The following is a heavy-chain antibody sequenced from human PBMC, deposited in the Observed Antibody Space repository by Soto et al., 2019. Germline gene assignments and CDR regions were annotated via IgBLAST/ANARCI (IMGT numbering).Heavy chain of an antibody. D-gene: IGHD2-15*01. CDR3: AKKGLGSLKTFCSGGGCHYALDL. CDR2: ISGGGDGT. CDR1: GFTFINYA. V-gene: IGHV3-23*01. Sequence: EVQLLESGGGLVQPGGSLRLSCAASGFTFINYAMTWVRQAPGKGLEWVSTISGGGDGTYYADSVKGHFTISRDNSKNTLYLQMNSLRAEDTAIYYCAKKGLGSLKTFCSGGGCHYALDLWGQGTMVTVSS. J-gene: IGHJ3*01.